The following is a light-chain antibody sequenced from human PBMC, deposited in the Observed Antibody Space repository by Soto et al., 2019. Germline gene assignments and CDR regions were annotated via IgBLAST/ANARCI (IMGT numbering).Light chain of an antibody. CDR1: ISDIGGYNF. V-gene: IGLV2-14*01. Sequence: QSALTQPASVSGSPGQSITISCTGTISDIGGYNFISWYQHHPGKAPKLVIYDVNNRPSGISYRFSGSKSGNTASLAIGGLRSEDEAYYYCASWDDSLNGDVFGTGTKLTVL. CDR2: DVN. CDR3: ASWDDSLNGDV. J-gene: IGLJ1*01.